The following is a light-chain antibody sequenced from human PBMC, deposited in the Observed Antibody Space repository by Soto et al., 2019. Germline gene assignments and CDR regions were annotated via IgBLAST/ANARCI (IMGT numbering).Light chain of an antibody. CDR1: QSISSW. CDR3: QQYNSYSPYT. J-gene: IGKJ2*01. Sequence: DIQMTQSPSTLSASVGDRVTITCRASQSISSWLAWYQQKPGKAPKLLIYKASSLESGVPSRFSGSGSGTKFTLTISIMKPDDVATYYCQQYNSYSPYTFGQGTKLEIK. V-gene: IGKV1-5*03. CDR2: KAS.